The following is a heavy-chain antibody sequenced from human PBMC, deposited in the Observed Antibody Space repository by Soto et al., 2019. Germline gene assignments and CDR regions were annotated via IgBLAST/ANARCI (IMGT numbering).Heavy chain of an antibody. J-gene: IGHJ3*02. CDR1: GFTFSSYS. Sequence: EVQLVESGGGLVQPGGSLRLSCAASGFTFSSYSMNWVRQAPGKGLEWVSYISSSSSTIYYADSVKVRFTISRDNAKNSLYLQMNSLRAEDTAVYYCARDPALSPYAFDIWGQGTMVTVSS. CDR2: ISSSSSTI. CDR3: ARDPALSPYAFDI. V-gene: IGHV3-48*01.